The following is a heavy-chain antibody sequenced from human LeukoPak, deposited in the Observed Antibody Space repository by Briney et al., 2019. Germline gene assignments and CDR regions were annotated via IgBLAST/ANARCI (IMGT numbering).Heavy chain of an antibody. CDR3: AKALWFGDEGFDY. D-gene: IGHD3-10*01. CDR2: ISGSGGST. Sequence: GGSLRLSCAASGFTFSSYAMSWVRQAPGKGLEWVSAISGSGGSTYYADSVKGRFTISRDDSKNTPYLQMNSLRAEDTAVYYCAKALWFGDEGFDYWGQGTLVTVSS. J-gene: IGHJ4*02. V-gene: IGHV3-23*01. CDR1: GFTFSSYA.